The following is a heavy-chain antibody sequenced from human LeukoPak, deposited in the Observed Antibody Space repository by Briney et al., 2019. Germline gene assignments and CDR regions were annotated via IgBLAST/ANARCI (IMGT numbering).Heavy chain of an antibody. CDR1: GYTFTAYY. D-gene: IGHD2-15*01. J-gene: IGHJ5*02. Sequence: GASVKVSCKASGYTFTAYYMHWVRQAPGQGLEYMGWINPNSGCTNYAQKFQGRVTMTRDTSISTAYMELSRLRSDDTAVYYCARGNEGYCSGGSCYVGAWFDPWGQGTRVTVSS. CDR3: ARGNEGYCSGGSCYVGAWFDP. V-gene: IGHV1-2*02. CDR2: INPNSGCT.